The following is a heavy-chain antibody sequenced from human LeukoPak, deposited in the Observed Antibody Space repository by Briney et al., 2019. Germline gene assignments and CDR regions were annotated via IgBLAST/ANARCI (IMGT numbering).Heavy chain of an antibody. D-gene: IGHD6-13*01. CDR1: GGSFSGYH. V-gene: IGHV4-34*01. J-gene: IGHJ5*02. CDR2: INHSGST. CDR3: ARGDSSYNWFDP. Sequence: PSETLSLTCAVYGGSFSGYHWSWIRQPPGKGLEWNGEINHSGSTNYNPSLKSRVTISVDTSKNQFSLKLSSVTAADTAVYYCARGDSSYNWFDPWGQGTLVTVSS.